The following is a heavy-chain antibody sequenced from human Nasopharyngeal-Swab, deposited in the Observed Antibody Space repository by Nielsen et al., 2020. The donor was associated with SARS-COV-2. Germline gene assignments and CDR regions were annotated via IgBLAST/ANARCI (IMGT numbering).Heavy chain of an antibody. V-gene: IGHV3-48*02. CDR3: ARAWWLRGYFDY. D-gene: IGHD5-12*01. Sequence: GESLKISCAASGFTFSSYGMHWVRQAPGKGLEWVSAISGHGSSTYYVDSVKGRFTISRDNAKNSLYLQMNSLRDEDTAVYYCARAWWLRGYFDYWGQGTLVTVSS. J-gene: IGHJ4*02. CDR1: GFTFSSYG. CDR2: ISGHGSST.